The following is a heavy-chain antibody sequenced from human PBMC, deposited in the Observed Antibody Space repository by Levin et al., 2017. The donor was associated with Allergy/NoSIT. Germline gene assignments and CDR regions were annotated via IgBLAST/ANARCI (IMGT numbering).Heavy chain of an antibody. Sequence: LSLTCAASGFTFSSYSMNWVRQAPGKGLEWVSSISSSSSYIYYADSVKGRFTISRDNAKNSLYLQMNSLRAEDTAVYYCARDWMYYDILTGYPDAFDIWGQGTMVTVSS. CDR2: ISSSSSYI. V-gene: IGHV3-21*01. CDR1: GFTFSSYS. D-gene: IGHD3-9*01. J-gene: IGHJ3*02. CDR3: ARDWMYYDILTGYPDAFDI.